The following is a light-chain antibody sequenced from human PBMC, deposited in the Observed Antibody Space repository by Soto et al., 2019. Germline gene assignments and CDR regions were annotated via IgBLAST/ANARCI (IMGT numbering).Light chain of an antibody. V-gene: IGKV3-11*01. Sequence: EIVLTQSPATLSLSPGERATLSCRASQSVSSYLAWYQQKPGQAPRLLIYDASNRAPGMPDRFSGSGSGTDFTLTISSLEPEDFEVYYCQQRSNWPLFTFGPGTKVDIK. CDR2: DAS. J-gene: IGKJ3*01. CDR3: QQRSNWPLFT. CDR1: QSVSSY.